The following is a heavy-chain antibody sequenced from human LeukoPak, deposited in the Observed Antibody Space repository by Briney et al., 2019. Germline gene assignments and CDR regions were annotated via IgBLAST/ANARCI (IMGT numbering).Heavy chain of an antibody. J-gene: IGHJ6*03. D-gene: IGHD2-2*01. CDR3: AREPIVVVPAALRYYYMDV. CDR2: INPNSGGT. CDR1: GYTFTSYG. Sequence: GASVKVSCKASGYTFTSYGISWVRQAPGQGLEWMGWINPNSGGTNYAQKFQGRVTMTRDTSISTAYMELSRLRSDDTAVYYCAREPIVVVPAALRYYYMDVWGKGTTVTISS. V-gene: IGHV1-2*02.